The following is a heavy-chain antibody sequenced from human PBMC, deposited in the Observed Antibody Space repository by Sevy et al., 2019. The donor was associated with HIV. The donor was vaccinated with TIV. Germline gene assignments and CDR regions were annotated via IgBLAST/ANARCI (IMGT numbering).Heavy chain of an antibody. V-gene: IGHV4-39*01. CDR1: GVSISSSSYD. CDR3: ARQGGLVDRAFDY. CDR2: FFFTGST. Sequence: SETLSLTCTVSGVSISSSSYDWGWIRQPPGKRLEWIASFFFTGSTYYNPSLKSRVIISVDTSNNQFSLKLNSVTAADTALYYCARQGGLVDRAFDYWGQRTLVTVSS. J-gene: IGHJ4*02. D-gene: IGHD3-10*01.